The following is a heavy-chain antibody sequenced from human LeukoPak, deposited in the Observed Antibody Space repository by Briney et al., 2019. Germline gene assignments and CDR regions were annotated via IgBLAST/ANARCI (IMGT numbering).Heavy chain of an antibody. V-gene: IGHV1-8*03. Sequence: ASVKVSCKASGYTFTSYDINWVRQAPGQGLEWMGWMNPNSGNTGYAQKFQGRVTITRNNSISTAYMELSSLRSEDTAVYYCARGCRSVAARRSNYYYYYMDVWGKGTTVTVSS. D-gene: IGHD6-6*01. CDR3: ARGCRSVAARRSNYYYYYMDV. CDR2: MNPNSGNT. CDR1: GYTFTSYD. J-gene: IGHJ6*03.